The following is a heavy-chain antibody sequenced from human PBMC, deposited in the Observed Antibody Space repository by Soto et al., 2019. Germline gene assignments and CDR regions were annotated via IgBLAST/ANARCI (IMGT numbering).Heavy chain of an antibody. CDR2: INSDGSST. Sequence: EVQLVESGGGLVQPGGSLRLSCAASGFTFSSYWMHWVRQAPGKGLVWVSRINSDGSSTSYADSVKGRFTISRDNAKNTRYLQMNSLRAEDTAVYYCARAADIVETLSVNYWGPGTLVTVSS. CDR1: GFTFSSYW. CDR3: ARAADIVETLSVNY. J-gene: IGHJ4*02. D-gene: IGHD2-15*01. V-gene: IGHV3-74*01.